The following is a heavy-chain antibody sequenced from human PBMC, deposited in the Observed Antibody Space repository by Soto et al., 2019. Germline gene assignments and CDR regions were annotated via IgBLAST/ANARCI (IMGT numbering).Heavy chain of an antibody. Sequence: VASVRVSCKASGYTFTSYGISWVRQAPGQGLEWMGWISAYNGNTNYAQKLQGRVTMTTDTSTSTAYMELRSLRSDDTAVYYCARDRPRGGDYVFDYWGQGTLVTVSS. CDR2: ISAYNGNT. D-gene: IGHD4-17*01. CDR3: ARDRPRGGDYVFDY. J-gene: IGHJ4*02. CDR1: GYTFTSYG. V-gene: IGHV1-18*01.